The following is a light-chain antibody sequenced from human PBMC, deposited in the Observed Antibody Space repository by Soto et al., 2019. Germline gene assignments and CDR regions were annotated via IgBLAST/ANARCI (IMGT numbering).Light chain of an antibody. Sequence: DVQMTQSPSSLSASVGDRVTITCRASQDITNFLNWYQQKPGKAPKLLIYDATYLEKGAPSRFSGSGPGTDFSFTISNLQPEDFATYFCQQYDDLPLTFGGGTKVDI. CDR3: QQYDDLPLT. CDR1: QDITNF. V-gene: IGKV1-33*01. J-gene: IGKJ4*01. CDR2: DAT.